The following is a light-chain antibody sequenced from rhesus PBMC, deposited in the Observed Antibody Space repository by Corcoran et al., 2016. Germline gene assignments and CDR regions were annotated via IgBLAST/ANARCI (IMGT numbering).Light chain of an antibody. CDR3: QQRNGYPFT. CDR1: QGIGHF. CDR2: VAS. Sequence: DIQLTQSPSSLSASIGDKVTITCRASQGIGHFLAWYQQTSGKAPKLLIYVASNLQYGIPSRFSGMGSGTECTLTISRLQPEDFATYFCQQRNGYPFTFGPGTKLDIK. J-gene: IGKJ3*01. V-gene: IGKV1-38*01.